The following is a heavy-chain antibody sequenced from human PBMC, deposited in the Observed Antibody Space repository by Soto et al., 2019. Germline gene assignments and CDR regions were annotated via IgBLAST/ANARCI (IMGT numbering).Heavy chain of an antibody. Sequence: QVQLQESGPGLVKPSQTLSLTCTVSGGSISSGGYYWTWIRQHPGKGLEWIGYIYYSGSSYYNPSLKSRVTISVDTSKNQFSLKLSSVTAADTAVYYCARTGGSSMWYPFDYWGQGTLVTVSS. D-gene: IGHD2-15*01. CDR3: ARTGGSSMWYPFDY. CDR1: GGSISSGGYY. J-gene: IGHJ4*02. CDR2: IYYSGSS. V-gene: IGHV4-31*03.